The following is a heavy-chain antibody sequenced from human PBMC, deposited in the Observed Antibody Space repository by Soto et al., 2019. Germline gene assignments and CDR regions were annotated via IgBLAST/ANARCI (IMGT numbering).Heavy chain of an antibody. Sequence: QVQLQESGPGLVKPSQTLSLTCTVSGGSISSGGYYWIWIRQHPGKGLEWLGYIYYSGTTYYNPSLKSRVTISVDTSKNQFCLKLSSVTAADTAVYYCARVLRYSRASCCVYYCYYMDVWGKGTAVNVSS. V-gene: IGHV4-31*03. J-gene: IGHJ6*03. CDR2: IYYSGTT. D-gene: IGHD2-15*01. CDR1: GGSISSGGYY. CDR3: ARVLRYSRASCCVYYCYYMDV.